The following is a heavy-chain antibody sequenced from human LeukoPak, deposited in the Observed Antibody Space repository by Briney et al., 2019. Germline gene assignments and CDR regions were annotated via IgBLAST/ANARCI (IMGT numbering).Heavy chain of an antibody. CDR1: GGSISSYY. J-gene: IGHJ4*02. CDR3: ARVRWERSQTFDY. D-gene: IGHD1-26*01. CDR2: IYYSGST. V-gene: IGHV4-59*01. Sequence: PSETLSLTCTVSGGSISSYYWSWIRQPPGKGLEWIGYIYYSGSTNYNPSLKSRVTISVDTSKNQFSLKLSSVTAADTAVYYCARVRWERSQTFDYWGQGTLVTVSS.